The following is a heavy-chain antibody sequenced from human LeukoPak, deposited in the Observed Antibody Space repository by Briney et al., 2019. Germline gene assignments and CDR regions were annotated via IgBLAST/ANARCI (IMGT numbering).Heavy chain of an antibody. CDR3: ARPLLGDIYYYGMDV. V-gene: IGHV3-11*01. CDR2: ISSSSSTI. J-gene: IGHJ6*02. D-gene: IGHD2/OR15-2a*01. Sequence: NPGGSLRLSCAASGFTFSDYYMSWIRQAPGRGLEWVSYISSSSSTIHYADSLKGRFTISRDNAKNSLYLQMNSLRAEDTALYYCARPLLGDIYYYGMDVWGQGTTVTVSS. CDR1: GFTFSDYY.